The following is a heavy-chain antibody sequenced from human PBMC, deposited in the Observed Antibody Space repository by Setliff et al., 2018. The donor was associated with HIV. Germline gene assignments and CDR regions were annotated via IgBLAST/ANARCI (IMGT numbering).Heavy chain of an antibody. CDR1: GYSFTSYW. J-gene: IGHJ4*02. Sequence: PGESLKISCKGSGYSFTSYWIDWVRQMPGKGLEWMGIIYPGDSDTRYSPSFQGQVTISADKSISTAYLQWSSLKASDTAMYYCARHAGNGLGAMGYFDYWGQGALVTV. D-gene: IGHD1-26*01. CDR3: ARHAGNGLGAMGYFDY. V-gene: IGHV5-51*01. CDR2: IYPGDSDT.